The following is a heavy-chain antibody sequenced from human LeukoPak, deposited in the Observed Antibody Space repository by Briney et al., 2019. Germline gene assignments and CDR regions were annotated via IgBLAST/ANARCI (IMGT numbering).Heavy chain of an antibody. CDR3: ASLIALRRRAPLIAAADY. V-gene: IGHV4-39*01. J-gene: IGHJ4*02. CDR2: IYYSGST. D-gene: IGHD6-13*01. CDR1: GGSISSSSYY. Sequence: SETLSLTCTVSGGSISSSSYYWGWIRQPPGKGLEWIGSIYYSGSTYYNPSLKSRVTISVDTSKNQFSLKLSSVTAADTAVYYCASLIALRRRAPLIAAADYWGQGTLVTVSS.